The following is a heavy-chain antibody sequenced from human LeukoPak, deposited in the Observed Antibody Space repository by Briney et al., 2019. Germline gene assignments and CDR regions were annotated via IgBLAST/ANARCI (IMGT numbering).Heavy chain of an antibody. CDR1: GGTFSSYA. D-gene: IGHD5-18*01. Sequence: SVKVSCKASGGTFSSYAISSVRQATGQGLEWMGGIIPIFGTANYAQKFQGRVTITADESTSTAYMELSSLRSEDTAVYYCARGRQPNPFDYWGQGALVTVSS. CDR3: ARGRQPNPFDY. V-gene: IGHV1-69*01. J-gene: IGHJ4*02. CDR2: IIPIFGTA.